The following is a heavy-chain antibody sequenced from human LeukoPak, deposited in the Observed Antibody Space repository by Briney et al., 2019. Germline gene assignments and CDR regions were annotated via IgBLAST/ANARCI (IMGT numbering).Heavy chain of an antibody. V-gene: IGHV4-59*08. D-gene: IGHD3-10*01. CDR1: GGSISSYY. CDR2: IYYSGST. CDR3: ARYRAVLGVWFDP. Sequence: SETLSLTCTVSGGSISSYYWSWIRQPPGKGLEWIGYIYYSGSTNYNPSLKSRVTISVDTSKNQFSLKLSSVTAADTAVYYCARYRAVLGVWFDPWGQGTLVTVSS. J-gene: IGHJ5*02.